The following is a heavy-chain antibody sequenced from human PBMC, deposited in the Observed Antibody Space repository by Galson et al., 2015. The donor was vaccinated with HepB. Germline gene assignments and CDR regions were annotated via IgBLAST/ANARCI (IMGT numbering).Heavy chain of an antibody. Sequence: SLRLSCAASGFMFNSHGMHWVRQAPGKGLEWVSVISFDGSNKYYADSVKGRFTISRDNSKNTLYLQMNSLRAEDTAVYYCAKSDPGSYYMPLLDYWGQGTLVTVSS. J-gene: IGHJ4*02. V-gene: IGHV3-30*18. CDR3: AKSDPGSYYMPLLDY. CDR1: GFMFNSHG. CDR2: ISFDGSNK. D-gene: IGHD3-10*01.